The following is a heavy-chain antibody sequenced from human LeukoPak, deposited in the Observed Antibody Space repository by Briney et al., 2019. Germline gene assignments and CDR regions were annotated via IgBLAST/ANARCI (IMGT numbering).Heavy chain of an antibody. CDR3: ARSWFGELLSPGYSGYYYYYYGMDV. J-gene: IGHJ6*02. CDR2: INPNSGGT. D-gene: IGHD3-10*01. CDR1: GYTFTGYY. V-gene: IGHV1-2*02. Sequence: ASVKVSCKASGYTFTGYYMHWVRQAPGQGLEWMGWINPNSGGTNYAQKFQGKVTMTRDTSISTAYMELSRLRSDDTAVYYCARSWFGELLSPGYSGYYYYYYGMDVWGQGTTVTVSS.